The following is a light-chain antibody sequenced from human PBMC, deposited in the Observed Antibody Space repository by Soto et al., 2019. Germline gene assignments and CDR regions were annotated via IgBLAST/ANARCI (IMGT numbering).Light chain of an antibody. V-gene: IGKV2-28*01. CDR3: MQALQTPVT. CDR2: LGS. Sequence: DIVMTQSPLSLPVTPGEPASISCRSSQSLLHSSGHNYLDWYLQKPGQSPHLLIYLGSNRASGVPDRFSGSGSGTRFILNITRMEAEDVGIYYCMQALQTPVTFGQGTKLEIK. J-gene: IGKJ2*01. CDR1: QSLLHSSGHNY.